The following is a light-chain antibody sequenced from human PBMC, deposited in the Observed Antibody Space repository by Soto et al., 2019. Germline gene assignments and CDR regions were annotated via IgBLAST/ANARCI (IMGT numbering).Light chain of an antibody. CDR3: EYSYNSPTRT. J-gene: IGKJ1*01. CDR2: SVS. V-gene: IGKV1-39*01. Sequence: DIQMTQSPSSLSASVGDRVTITCRASQNIGNYLHWYQQQPGKAPKRLIYSVSTLQTGFRSRFSGSGYGKDFTLINSRLQHEDFQTFYCEYSYNSPTRTFGQGTKVEMK. CDR1: QNIGNY.